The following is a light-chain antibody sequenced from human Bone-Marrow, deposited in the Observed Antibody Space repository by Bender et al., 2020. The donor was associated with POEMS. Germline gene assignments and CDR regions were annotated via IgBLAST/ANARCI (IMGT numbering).Light chain of an antibody. CDR1: SSDIGAYSY. CDR3: SSYAGSNIVV. J-gene: IGLJ2*01. CDR2: EVS. V-gene: IGLV2-8*01. Sequence: QSALTQPASVSGSPGQSITISCTGTSSDIGAYSYVSWYQQHPGKAPKLMIYEVSKRPSGVPDRFSGSKSGNTASLTVSGLQAEDEADYYCSSYAGSNIVVFGGGTKLTVL.